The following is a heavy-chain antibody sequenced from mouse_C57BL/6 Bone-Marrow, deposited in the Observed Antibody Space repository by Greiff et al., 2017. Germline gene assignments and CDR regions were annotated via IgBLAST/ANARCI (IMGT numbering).Heavy chain of an antibody. D-gene: IGHD1-1*01. CDR3: ARDAYYYYGSRSSWYFDV. Sequence: EVKLVESGGGLVQSGRSLRLSCATSGFTFSDFYMEWVRQAPGKGLEWIAASRNKANDYTTEYSASVKGRFIVSRDTSQSILYLQMNALRAEDTAMYYCARDAYYYYGSRSSWYFDVWGTGTTVTVSS. CDR2: SRNKANDYTT. CDR1: GFTFSDFY. V-gene: IGHV7-1*01. J-gene: IGHJ1*03.